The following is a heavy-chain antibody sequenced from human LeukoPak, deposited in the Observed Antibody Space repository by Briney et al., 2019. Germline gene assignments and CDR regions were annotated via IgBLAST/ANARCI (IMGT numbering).Heavy chain of an antibody. CDR2: INPNSGGT. J-gene: IGHJ2*01. CDR1: GYTFTGYY. V-gene: IGHV1-2*02. CDR3: ARDRGLATSDWYSALRYFDL. D-gene: IGHD2-21*02. Sequence: ASVKVSCKASGYTFTGYYMHWVRQAPGQGLEWMGWINPNSGGTNYAQKFQGRVTMTRDTSISTAYMELSSLRSEDTAVYYCARDRGLATSDWYSALRYFDLWGRGTLVTVSS.